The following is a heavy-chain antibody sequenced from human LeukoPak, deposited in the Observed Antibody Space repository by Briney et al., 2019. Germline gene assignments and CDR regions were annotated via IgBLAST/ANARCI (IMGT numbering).Heavy chain of an antibody. CDR2: IIPILGIA. CDR3: AIGVEMVTDRI. V-gene: IGHV1-69*04. CDR1: GGTFSSYA. Sequence: SVKVSCKASGGTFSSYAISWVRQAPGQGLEWKGRIIPILGIANYAQKFQGRVTITADKSTSTAYMELSSLRSEDTAVYYCAIGVEMVTDRIWGRGTMVTVSS. D-gene: IGHD5-24*01. J-gene: IGHJ3*02.